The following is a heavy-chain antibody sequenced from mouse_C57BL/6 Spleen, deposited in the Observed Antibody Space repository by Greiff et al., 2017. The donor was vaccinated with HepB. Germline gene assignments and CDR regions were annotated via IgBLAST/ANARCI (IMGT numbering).Heavy chain of an antibody. CDR2: ISSGSSTI. J-gene: IGHJ4*01. V-gene: IGHV5-17*01. CDR3: ARVYDYDDYAMDY. Sequence: EVMLVESGGGLVKPGGSLKLSCAASGFTFSDYGMHWVRQAPEKGLEWVAYISSGSSTIYYADTVKGRFTISRDNAKNTLFLQMTSLRSADTALYYCARVYDYDDYAMDYWGQGTSVTVSS. D-gene: IGHD2-4*01. CDR1: GFTFSDYG.